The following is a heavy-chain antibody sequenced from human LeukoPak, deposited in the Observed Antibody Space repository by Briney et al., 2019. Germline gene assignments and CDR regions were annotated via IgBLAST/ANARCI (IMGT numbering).Heavy chain of an antibody. V-gene: IGHV1-2*02. D-gene: IGHD2-2*01. CDR2: INPNSGST. CDR3: ARLNDIVVLAAANVCFEY. Sequence: GASVKVSCKASGYTFTSYDMNWVRQAPGQGLEWMGWINPNSGSTSYAQKFQGRVTMTRDTSISTAYMELSRLRSEGTAVYYCARLNDIVVLAAANVCFEYGGQGTLVTVSS. J-gene: IGHJ4*02. CDR1: GYTFTSYD.